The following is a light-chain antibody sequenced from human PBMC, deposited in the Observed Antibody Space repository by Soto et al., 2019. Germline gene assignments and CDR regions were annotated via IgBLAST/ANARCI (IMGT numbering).Light chain of an antibody. CDR2: GVS. CDR1: QSVGSTF. Sequence: EIVLTQSPGTLSLSPGERATLSCRASQSVGSTFLAWYQQKPGQAPRLLIYGVSTRAIGIPDRFSGSWSGTDFTLSISRLEPDDFAVYYCGQFVSSPPRTFGQGTKVEIK. V-gene: IGKV3-20*01. CDR3: GQFVSSPPRT. J-gene: IGKJ1*01.